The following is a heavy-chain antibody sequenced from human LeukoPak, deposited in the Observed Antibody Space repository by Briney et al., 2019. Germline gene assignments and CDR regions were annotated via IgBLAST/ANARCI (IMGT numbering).Heavy chain of an antibody. D-gene: IGHD1-26*01. V-gene: IGHV4-59*02. J-gene: IGHJ3*02. CDR1: GGSVSSYD. Sequence: PSETLSLTCTVSGGSVSSYDLSWIRQPPGEGLEWIAYIHNSGSTNYNPSLMSRPSIAVDTSKNQFSLKLSSVTGADTAMYYCVRDWEGFNFDIWGQGTVVTVSS. CDR3: VRDWEGFNFDI. CDR2: IHNSGST.